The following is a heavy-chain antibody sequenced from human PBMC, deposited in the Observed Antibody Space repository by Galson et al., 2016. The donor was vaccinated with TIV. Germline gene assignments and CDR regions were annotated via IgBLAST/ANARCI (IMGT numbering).Heavy chain of an antibody. CDR2: ISSTSNYR. V-gene: IGHV3-21*01. J-gene: IGHJ3*02. Sequence: SLRLSCAVSGFPFSSYSMNWVRQAPGKGLEWVSSISSTSNYRYCADSVKGRFTISRDNAEDSLYLQINSLRVEDTALYYCARRGNYLSDAFDIWGQGTMVTVSS. CDR3: ARRGNYLSDAFDI. D-gene: IGHD1-7*01. CDR1: GFPFSSYS.